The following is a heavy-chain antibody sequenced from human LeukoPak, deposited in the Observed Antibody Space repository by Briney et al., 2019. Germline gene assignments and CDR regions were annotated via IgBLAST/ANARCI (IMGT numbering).Heavy chain of an antibody. D-gene: IGHD3-10*01. CDR3: ARDHYGSGSYKAYFDY. Sequence: SETLSLTCTVSDASVTTYSWSWLRQPAGKGLEWIGRVYSSGATKYNPSLKSRVTISADTSKNQFSLKLPSVTAADTAVYYCARDHYGSGSYKAYFDYWGHGIQVTLSS. CDR2: VYSSGAT. V-gene: IGHV4-4*07. CDR1: DASVTTYS. J-gene: IGHJ4*01.